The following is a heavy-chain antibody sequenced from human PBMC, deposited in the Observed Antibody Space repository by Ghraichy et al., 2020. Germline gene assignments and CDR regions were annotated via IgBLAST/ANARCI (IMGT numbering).Heavy chain of an antibody. D-gene: IGHD2/OR15-2a*01. CDR3: SRGPSGSVAGGSIVYYLPIDV. J-gene: IGHJ6*02. V-gene: IGHV3-72*01. Sequence: GGSLRLSCAASGFTLSDHYVDWVRQAPGKGLEWVGRIRNKVNSHTTEYAASVKGRFTISSDDSKNSLYLQMKGLETEDTARYYCSRGPSGSVAGGSIVYYLPIDVWGQGTAVTVSS. CDR2: IRNKVNSHTT. CDR1: GFTLSDHY.